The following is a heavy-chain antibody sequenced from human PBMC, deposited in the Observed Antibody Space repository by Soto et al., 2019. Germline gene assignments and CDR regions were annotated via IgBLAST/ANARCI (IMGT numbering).Heavy chain of an antibody. Sequence: GGSLRLSCAASGLTFSSYAMSWVRQAPGKGLEWVSAISGSGGSTFYADSVKGRFTISRDNSKNTLFLQMNSLRVEDTAVYYCAGRIAVAGTLAYWGQGTLVTVSS. CDR1: GLTFSSYA. J-gene: IGHJ4*02. D-gene: IGHD6-19*01. CDR3: AGRIAVAGTLAY. V-gene: IGHV3-23*01. CDR2: ISGSGGST.